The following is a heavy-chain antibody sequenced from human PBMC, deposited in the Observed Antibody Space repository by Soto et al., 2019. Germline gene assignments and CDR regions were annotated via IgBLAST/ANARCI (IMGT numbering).Heavy chain of an antibody. J-gene: IGHJ4*02. CDR1: GYIFTNYY. Sequence: VASVKVSCKASGYIFTNYYIHWVRQAPGQGLEWMGLIYPSGSSTSYTQKFQGRVTMTRDTSTSTVHMELSSLRAEDTAVGYWARGIAVARHGGVGSWGQGTVVRVSS. V-gene: IGHV1-46*01. CDR3: ARGIAVARHGGVGS. D-gene: IGHD2-21*01. CDR2: IYPSGSST.